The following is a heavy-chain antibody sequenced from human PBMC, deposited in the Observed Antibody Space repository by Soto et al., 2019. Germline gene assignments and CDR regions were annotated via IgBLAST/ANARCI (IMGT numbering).Heavy chain of an antibody. CDR2: VFYSGSA. CDR1: GGSISRGDYY. D-gene: IGHD5-12*01. V-gene: IGHV4-61*08. J-gene: IGHJ3*02. CDR3: ARDRGGSSGYDGFDI. Sequence: SETLSLTCTVSGGSISRGDYYWSWIRQPPGKGLEWVGYVFYSGSARYNPSLRSRVTISKDTAKNQFSLKVTSVTPADTAVYYCARDRGGSSGYDGFDIWGQGTMVTVSS.